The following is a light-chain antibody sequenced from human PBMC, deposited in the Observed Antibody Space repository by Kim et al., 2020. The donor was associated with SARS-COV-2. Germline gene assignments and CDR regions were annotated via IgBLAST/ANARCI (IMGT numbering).Light chain of an antibody. J-gene: IGLJ2*01. CDR1: SLRSYY. Sequence: SSELTQDPAVSVALGQTVRITCQGDSLRSYYATWYQQKPRQAPLLVIFGRNHRPSGIPDRFSGSTSGNTASLTISGAQAEDEADFYCQSRDSGGNVVFGGGTQLTVL. CDR3: QSRDSGGNVV. V-gene: IGLV3-19*01. CDR2: GRN.